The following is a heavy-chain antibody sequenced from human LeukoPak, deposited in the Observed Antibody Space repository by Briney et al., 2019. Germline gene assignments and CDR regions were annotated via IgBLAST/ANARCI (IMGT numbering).Heavy chain of an antibody. CDR3: ARDIISEYSSSHSHFDP. J-gene: IGHJ5*02. V-gene: IGHV4-59*11. CDR2: IYYSGST. Sequence: SETLSLTCTVSGGSISSQYWSWIRQPPGKGLEWIGYIYYSGSTSYNPSLKSLVTISVDTSENQFSLRLSSVTAADTAVYYCARDIISEYSSSHSHFDPWGQGTLVTVSS. D-gene: IGHD6-6*01. CDR1: GGSISSQY.